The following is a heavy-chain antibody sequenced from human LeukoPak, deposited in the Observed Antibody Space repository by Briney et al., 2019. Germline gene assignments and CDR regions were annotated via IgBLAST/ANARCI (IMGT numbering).Heavy chain of an antibody. V-gene: IGHV4-59*08. CDR1: GDSINAYY. Sequence: PSETLSLTCTVSGDSINAYYWGWIRQPPGKGLEWIGYIYFSGTTKYNPSLESRVTISVDTSKNQFSLKLSSVTAADTAVYYCAKRRTNYDILTGDFDYWGQGTLVTVSS. D-gene: IGHD3-9*01. CDR2: IYFSGTT. CDR3: AKRRTNYDILTGDFDY. J-gene: IGHJ4*02.